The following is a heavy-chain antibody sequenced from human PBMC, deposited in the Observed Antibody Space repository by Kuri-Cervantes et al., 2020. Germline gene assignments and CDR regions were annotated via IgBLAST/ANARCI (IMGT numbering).Heavy chain of an antibody. CDR1: GGSISSSSYY. J-gene: IGHJ4*02. V-gene: IGHV4-39*07. Sequence: SETLSLTCTVSGGSISSSSYYWGWIRQPPGKGLEWIGSIYYSGSTYYNPSLKSRVTMSVDTSKNQFSLKLSSVTAADTAVYYCVRHGRTQLWLPEFDYWGQGTLVTVSS. CDR3: VRHGRTQLWLPEFDY. CDR2: IYYSGST. D-gene: IGHD5-18*01.